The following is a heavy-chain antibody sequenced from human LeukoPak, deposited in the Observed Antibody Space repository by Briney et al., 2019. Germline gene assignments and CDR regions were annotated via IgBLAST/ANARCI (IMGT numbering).Heavy chain of an antibody. D-gene: IGHD3-22*01. CDR3: ARAIYDSSGYFQAIYYFDY. CDR1: GFTFSSYA. J-gene: IGHJ4*02. V-gene: IGHV3-23*01. CDR2: ISGSGGST. Sequence: GSLRLSCAASGFTFSSYAMSWVRQAPGKVLEWVSAISGSGGSTYYADSVKGRFTISRDNSKNTLYLQMNSLRAEDAAVYYCARAIYDSSGYFQAIYYFDYWGQGTLVTVSS.